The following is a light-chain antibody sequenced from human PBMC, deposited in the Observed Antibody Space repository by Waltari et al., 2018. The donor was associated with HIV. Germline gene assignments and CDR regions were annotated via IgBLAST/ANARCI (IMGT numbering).Light chain of an antibody. V-gene: IGKV1-39*01. CDR3: QQSFMSPLT. J-gene: IGKJ3*01. Sequence: DIQMTQSPSSLSASVGDRVTITCRSSQTITDKVNWYQQKSGEAPKVLIYDASTLGTDVPSRFSGSGSGTDFTLTISSLQPDDFATYFCQQSFMSPLTFGPGTKVDI. CDR1: QTITDK. CDR2: DAS.